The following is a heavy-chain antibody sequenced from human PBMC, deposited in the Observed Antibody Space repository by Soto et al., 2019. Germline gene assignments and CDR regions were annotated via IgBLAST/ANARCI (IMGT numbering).Heavy chain of an antibody. D-gene: IGHD2-2*01. V-gene: IGHV4-30-2*01. CDR2: IYHSGGT. J-gene: IGHJ5*02. Sequence: TSETLSLTCDVSGGSITTNDDSWNWIRQPPGKGLEWIGYIYHSGGTFYNPSLKSRVSMSVDRSKNQFSLRLNSVTAADTAVYYCARGYHCDATTCYAQPRFGPWGQGALVTVSS. CDR1: GGSITTNDDS. CDR3: ARGYHCDATTCYAQPRFGP.